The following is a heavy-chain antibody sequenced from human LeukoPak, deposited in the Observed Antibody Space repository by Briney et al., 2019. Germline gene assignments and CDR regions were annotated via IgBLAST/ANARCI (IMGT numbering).Heavy chain of an antibody. CDR1: GFTFSDYY. V-gene: IGHV3-11*04. CDR2: ISTSGRTI. CDR3: AKDGEVATITGEGNYFDY. J-gene: IGHJ4*02. D-gene: IGHD5-12*01. Sequence: GGSLRLSCAASGFTFSDYYMSWIRQAPGKGLEWVSYISTSGRTIYYADSVKGRFTISRDNSKNTLYLQVNSLRAEDTAVYYCAKDGEVATITGEGNYFDYWGQGTLVTVSS.